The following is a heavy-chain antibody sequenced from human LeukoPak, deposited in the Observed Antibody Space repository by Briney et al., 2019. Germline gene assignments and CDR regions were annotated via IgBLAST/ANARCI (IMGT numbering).Heavy chain of an antibody. J-gene: IGHJ4*02. V-gene: IGHV4-39*01. CDR1: GGSISRSSHF. CDR3: ARHVYGEYGPGDY. D-gene: IGHD4-17*01. Sequence: PSETLSLTCTVSGGSISRSSHFWGWLRQPPGRGLEWIGSIRNSGNTYYSPPLKSRVTISVDTSKNQFSLKLSSVTAADTAVYYCARHVYGEYGPGDYWGQGILVTVSS. CDR2: IRNSGNT.